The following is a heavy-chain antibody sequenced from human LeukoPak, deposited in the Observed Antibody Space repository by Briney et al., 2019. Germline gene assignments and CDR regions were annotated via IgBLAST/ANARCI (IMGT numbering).Heavy chain of an antibody. CDR1: GFTFGSYW. D-gene: IGHD3-10*01. Sequence: GGSLRLSCAASGFTFGSYWMSWVRQAPGKGLEWVANIKQDGSEKYYVDSVKGRFTISRDNAKNSLYLQMNSLRAEDTAVYYCARHPHPMVRGVIDYWGQGTLVTVSS. CDR2: IKQDGSEK. V-gene: IGHV3-7*04. CDR3: ARHPHPMVRGVIDY. J-gene: IGHJ4*02.